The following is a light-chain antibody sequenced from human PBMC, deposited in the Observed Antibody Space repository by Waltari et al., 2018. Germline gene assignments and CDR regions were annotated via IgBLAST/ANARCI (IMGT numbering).Light chain of an antibody. J-gene: IGLJ3*02. CDR1: TSNIGSNI. CDR3: ATWDDSLNGVV. Sequence: QSVLTQPPSASGTPGQRVTFSCFGSTSNIGSNIVSWYRHFPGTAPKLLMHSNNRRPSGGPDRFSGSKSGTSASLASSGLQSDDEATYYCATWDDSLNGVVFGVGTKLTVL. CDR2: SNN. V-gene: IGLV1-44*01.